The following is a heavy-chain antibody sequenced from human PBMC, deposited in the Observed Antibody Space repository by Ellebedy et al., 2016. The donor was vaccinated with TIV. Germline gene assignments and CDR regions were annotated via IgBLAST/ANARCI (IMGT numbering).Heavy chain of an antibody. CDR3: AKFPNYYDSSGYSF. CDR2: MRYDGSNK. J-gene: IGHJ4*02. Sequence: PGGSLRLSCAASGFTFSDYGMHWVRQAPGKGLEWVAFMRYDGSNKYYADSVKGRFTISRDNSKNTLYLRMNSLRAEDTAVYYCAKFPNYYDSSGYSFWGQGTLVTVSS. D-gene: IGHD3-22*01. CDR1: GFTFSDYG. V-gene: IGHV3-30*02.